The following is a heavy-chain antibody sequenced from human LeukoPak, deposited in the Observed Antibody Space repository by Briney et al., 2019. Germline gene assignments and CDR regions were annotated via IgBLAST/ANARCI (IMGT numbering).Heavy chain of an antibody. Sequence: ASVKVPCTASGYTFTSYGISWVRQAPGQGLEWMGWINPNSGGTNYAQKFQGRVTMTRDTSISTAYMELSGLRSDDTAVYYCARVRRTALGEPFDYWGQGTLVTVSS. CDR2: INPNSGGT. J-gene: IGHJ4*02. V-gene: IGHV1-2*02. D-gene: IGHD1-26*01. CDR3: ARVRRTALGEPFDY. CDR1: GYTFTSYG.